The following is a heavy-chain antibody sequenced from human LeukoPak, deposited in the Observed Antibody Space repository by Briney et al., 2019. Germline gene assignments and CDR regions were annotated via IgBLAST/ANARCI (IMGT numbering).Heavy chain of an antibody. J-gene: IGHJ4*02. CDR2: ISTAGNT. CDR3: ARRAEGGESFDY. CDR1: GDSITSGGYY. D-gene: IGHD3-10*01. V-gene: IGHV4-31*03. Sequence: SETLSLTCTVSGDSITSGGYYWSRIRHHPGEALEWIGYISTAGNTYYNPSLKSRVIVSYDTSKNQFSLKLTSVTAADTAVYYCARRAEGGESFDYWGQGTLVTVSP.